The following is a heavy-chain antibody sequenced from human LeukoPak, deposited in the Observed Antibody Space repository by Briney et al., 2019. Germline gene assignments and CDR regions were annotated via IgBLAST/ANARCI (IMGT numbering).Heavy chain of an antibody. CDR3: AREIWFGEGFDY. Sequence: GGSLRLSCAASGFTFSDYYMSWIRQAPGKGLEWVSYISSSGSTIYYADSVKGRFTISRDNAKNSLYLQMNSLQTEDTAVYYCAREIWFGEGFDYWGQGTLATVSS. CDR2: ISSSGSTI. D-gene: IGHD3-10*01. CDR1: GFTFSDYY. V-gene: IGHV3-11*01. J-gene: IGHJ4*02.